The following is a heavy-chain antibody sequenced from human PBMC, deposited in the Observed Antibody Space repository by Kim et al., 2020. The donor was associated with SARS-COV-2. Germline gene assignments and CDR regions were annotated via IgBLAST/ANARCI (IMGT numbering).Heavy chain of an antibody. Sequence: GGSLRLSCTASGFTFLTYWMHWVRQAPGKGLVWVSNINIDGTTTSYADSVKGRFTISRDNAMNTLYLQMNSLRAEDTAIYYCTRGCLRTSCPSDFWGQGTLVTVSS. CDR3: TRGCLRTSCPSDF. D-gene: IGHD2-2*01. J-gene: IGHJ4*02. V-gene: IGHV3-74*01. CDR2: INIDGTTT. CDR1: GFTFLTYW.